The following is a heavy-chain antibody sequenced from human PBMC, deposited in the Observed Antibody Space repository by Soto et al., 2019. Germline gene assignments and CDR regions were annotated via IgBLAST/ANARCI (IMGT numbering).Heavy chain of an antibody. Sequence: PGGSLRLSCVVSGFTVSNNYMSWVRQAPGKGLEWVSVIYSGGSTSYINSVKGRFTISRDNSKNTVYLQMNSLRAEDTAVYYCARPDTVRGVSYWGQGT. CDR1: GFTVSNNY. CDR3: ARPDTVRGVSY. V-gene: IGHV3-66*01. D-gene: IGHD3-10*01. J-gene: IGHJ4*02. CDR2: IYSGGST.